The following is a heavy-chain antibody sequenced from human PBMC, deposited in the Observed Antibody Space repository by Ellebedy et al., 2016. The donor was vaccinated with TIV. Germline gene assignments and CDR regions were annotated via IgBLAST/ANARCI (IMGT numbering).Heavy chain of an antibody. CDR1: GGSISSGGYS. CDR2: IYHSGST. Sequence: SETLSLXXAVSGGSISSGGYSWSWIRQPPGKGLEWIGSIYHSGSTYYNPSLKSRVTMSVDTSKNQFSLKLSSVTAADTAVYYCARVNMAMSLEIDYWGQGTLVTVSS. CDR3: ARVNMAMSLEIDY. D-gene: IGHD4/OR15-4a*01. V-gene: IGHV4-30-2*03. J-gene: IGHJ4*02.